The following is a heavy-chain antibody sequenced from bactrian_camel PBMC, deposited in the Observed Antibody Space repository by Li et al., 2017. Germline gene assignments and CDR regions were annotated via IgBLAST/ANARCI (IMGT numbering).Heavy chain of an antibody. V-gene: IGHV3S53*01. J-gene: IGHJ4*01. D-gene: IGHD8*01. CDR3: EAGSAGAFLIPGAFHY. CDR2: IDRNGDT. Sequence: HVQLVESGGGSVQAGGSLKLSCTASHYEDGTMYYMAWFRRTAPGKEREGVAIIDRNGDTTYADSVKGRFTVSGDNDKNTAYLQMNSLQPEDTAMYYCEAGSAGAFLIPGAFHYWGQGTQVTVS. CDR1: HYEDGTMYY.